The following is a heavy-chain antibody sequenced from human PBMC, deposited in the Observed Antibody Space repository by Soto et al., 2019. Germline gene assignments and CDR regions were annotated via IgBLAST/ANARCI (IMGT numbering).Heavy chain of an antibody. Sequence: PSETLSLTCTVSGGSISINYWSWIRQPPGKGLEWIGYIYYSGSTNYNPSLKSRVTISVDTSKNQFSLKLSSVTAADTAVYYCAGARGYSGYGGFDYWGQGTLVTVSS. J-gene: IGHJ4*02. CDR1: GGSISINY. D-gene: IGHD5-12*01. CDR2: IYYSGST. V-gene: IGHV4-59*01. CDR3: AGARGYSGYGGFDY.